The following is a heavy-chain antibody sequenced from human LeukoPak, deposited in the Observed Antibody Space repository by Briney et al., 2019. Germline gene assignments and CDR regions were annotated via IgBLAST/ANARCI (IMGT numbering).Heavy chain of an antibody. CDR1: GYTFTSYA. CDR3: ARVAAMVRGVIPPDY. D-gene: IGHD3-10*01. Sequence: ASVKVSCKASGYTFTSYAMHWVRQAPGQRLEWMGWINAGNGNTKYSQKFQGRVIITRDTSASTAYMELSSLRSEDTAVNYCARVAAMVRGVIPPDYWGQGTLVTVSS. CDR2: INAGNGNT. V-gene: IGHV1-3*01. J-gene: IGHJ4*02.